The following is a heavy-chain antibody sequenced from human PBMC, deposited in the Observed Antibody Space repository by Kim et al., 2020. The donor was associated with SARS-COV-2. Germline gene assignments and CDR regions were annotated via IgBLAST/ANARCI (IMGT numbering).Heavy chain of an antibody. CDR1: GFTFSSYW. V-gene: IGHV3-7*01. D-gene: IGHD3-3*01. J-gene: IGHJ6*03. Sequence: GGSLRLSCAASGFTFSSYWMSWVRQAPGKGLEWVANIKQDGSEKYYVDSVKGRFTISRDNAKNSLYLQMNSLRAEDTAVYYCASDQSRITIFGVVINYYYMDVWGKGTTVTVSS. CDR3: ASDQSRITIFGVVINYYYMDV. CDR2: IKQDGSEK.